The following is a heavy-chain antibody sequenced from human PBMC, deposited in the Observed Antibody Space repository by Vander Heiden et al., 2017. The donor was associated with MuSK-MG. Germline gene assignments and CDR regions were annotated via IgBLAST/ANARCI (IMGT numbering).Heavy chain of an antibody. CDR2: INPSGGST. D-gene: IGHD6-19*01. V-gene: IGHV1-46*03. CDR3: ARAPLGYSSGWYPPGDY. CDR1: GYTFTSYY. J-gene: IGHJ4*02. Sequence: QVQLVLSGAEVKKPGASVKVSCKASGYTFTSYYRHWVRQAPGQGLEWMGIINPSGGSTSYAQKFQGRVTMTRDTSTSTVYMELSSLRSEDTAVYYCARAPLGYSSGWYPPGDYWGQGTLVTVSS.